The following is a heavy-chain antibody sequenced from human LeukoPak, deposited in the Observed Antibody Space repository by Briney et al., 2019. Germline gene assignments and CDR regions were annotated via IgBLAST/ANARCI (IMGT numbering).Heavy chain of an antibody. V-gene: IGHV1-46*01. Sequence: ASVKVSCKASGYTFTSYFIHWVRQVPGQGLEWMGIINPSGGSTSYAQKFQGRITMTRDMSTRTFYMELGSLRSEDTAVYYCARDLGYYGSGSYSAWFDPWGQGTLVTVSS. CDR2: INPSGGST. D-gene: IGHD3-10*01. CDR1: GYTFTSYF. J-gene: IGHJ5*02. CDR3: ARDLGYYGSGSYSAWFDP.